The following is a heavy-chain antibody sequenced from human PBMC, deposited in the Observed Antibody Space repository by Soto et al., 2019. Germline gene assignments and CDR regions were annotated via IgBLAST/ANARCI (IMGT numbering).Heavy chain of an antibody. Sequence: ASVKVSCKASGNTFTSYDINWVRQATGHGLEWMGWINPNSGNIGYAQKFQGRVTMTRDTAIRTAYMEVSRLRSDDTAVYYCARGRASGSYYLLDYWGQGTLVTVSS. CDR2: INPNSGNI. D-gene: IGHD3-10*01. V-gene: IGHV1-8*01. CDR1: GNTFTSYD. CDR3: ARGRASGSYYLLDY. J-gene: IGHJ4*02.